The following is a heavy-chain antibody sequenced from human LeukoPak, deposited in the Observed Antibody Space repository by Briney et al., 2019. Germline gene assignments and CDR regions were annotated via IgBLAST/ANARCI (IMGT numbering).Heavy chain of an antibody. J-gene: IGHJ5*02. D-gene: IGHD2-2*01. CDR2: IRAYNGNT. Sequence: ASVKASCKASGYTFTSYGISWVRQAPGQGREWMGWIRAYNGNTNYAQKLQGRVTMTTDTSTSTAYMELRSLRSDDTAVYYCARDKVVVVPAAIRSRWFDPWGQGTLVIVSS. CDR1: GYTFTSYG. CDR3: ARDKVVVVPAAIRSRWFDP. V-gene: IGHV1-18*01.